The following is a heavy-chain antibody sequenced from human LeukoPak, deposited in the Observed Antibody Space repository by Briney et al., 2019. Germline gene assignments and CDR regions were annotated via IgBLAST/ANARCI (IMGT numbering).Heavy chain of an antibody. Sequence: ASVKVSCKASGGTFSSYAISWVRQAPGQGLEWMGGIIPIFGTANYAQRFQGRVTNTTDESTSTAYMELSSLRSEDTAVYYCARSAVETTADGNWFDPWGQGTLVTVSS. D-gene: IGHD4-17*01. CDR1: GGTFSSYA. V-gene: IGHV1-69*05. CDR3: ARSAVETTADGNWFDP. J-gene: IGHJ5*02. CDR2: IIPIFGTA.